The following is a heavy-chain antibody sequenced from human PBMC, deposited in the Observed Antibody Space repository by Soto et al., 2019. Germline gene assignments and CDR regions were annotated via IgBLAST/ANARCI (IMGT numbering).Heavy chain of an antibody. D-gene: IGHD5-12*01. CDR3: ARDPFGDGYHGPFDY. CDR1: GFTFSSYA. V-gene: IGHV3-30-3*01. Sequence: QVQLVESGGGVVQPGRSLRLSCAASGFTFSSYAMHWVRQAPGKGLEWVAVISYDGSNKYYADSVKGRFTISRDNSKNTLYLQMNSLRAEDTAVYYCARDPFGDGYHGPFDYWGQGTLVTVSS. CDR2: ISYDGSNK. J-gene: IGHJ4*02.